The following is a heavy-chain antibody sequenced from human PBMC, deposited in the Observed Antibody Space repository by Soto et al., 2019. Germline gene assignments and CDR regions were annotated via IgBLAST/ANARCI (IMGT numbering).Heavy chain of an antibody. Sequence: QVQLVQSGAEVKKPGSSVKVSCKASGGTFSSYAISWVRQAPGQGLEWMGGIIPIFGTANYAQKFQGRVTITADESTSNACIGPSTLRTEDTAVYYCARGGSSWIPLGYGMDVWGQGTTVTVSS. D-gene: IGHD6-13*01. CDR3: ARGGSSWIPLGYGMDV. CDR2: IIPIFGTA. J-gene: IGHJ6*02. V-gene: IGHV1-69*12. CDR1: GGTFSSYA.